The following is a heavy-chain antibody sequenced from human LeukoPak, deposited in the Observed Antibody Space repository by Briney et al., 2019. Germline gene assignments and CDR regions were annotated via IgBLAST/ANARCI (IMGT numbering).Heavy chain of an antibody. D-gene: IGHD1-26*01. J-gene: IGHJ3*02. CDR2: INSDGSGT. CDR1: GFTFSSYW. Sequence: GGSLRLSCAASGFTFSSYWMHWVRRAPGKGLVWVSRINSDGSGTSYADSVKGRFTISRDNAKNTLYLQMNSLRAEDTAVYYCARGGSPPEALGDTFDIWGQGSMVTVSS. CDR3: ARGGSPPEALGDTFDI. V-gene: IGHV3-74*01.